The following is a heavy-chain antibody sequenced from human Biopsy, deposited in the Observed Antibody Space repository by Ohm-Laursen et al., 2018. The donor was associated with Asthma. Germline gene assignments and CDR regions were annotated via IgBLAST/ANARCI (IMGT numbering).Heavy chain of an antibody. D-gene: IGHD3-3*01. V-gene: IGHV4-39*01. CDR2: ISYGGKT. Sequence: SQTLSLTCMVSGGPMTPTSHYWDWIRQAPGKGLEWIGYISYGGKTSYNPSLKNRVTISRDTSKNQFSLRLTSVTAADTAVYFCARRITIFGVVQKDHGMDAWGQGTTVIVSS. J-gene: IGHJ6*02. CDR3: ARRITIFGVVQKDHGMDA. CDR1: GGPMTPTSHY.